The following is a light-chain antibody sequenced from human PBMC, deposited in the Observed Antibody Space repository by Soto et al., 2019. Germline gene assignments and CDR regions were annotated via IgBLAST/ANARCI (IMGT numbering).Light chain of an antibody. J-gene: IGKJ5*01. V-gene: IGKV4-1*01. CDR2: WAS. CDR3: QQYHSTPIT. Sequence: DIVMTQSPDSLAVSLGERASLNCTSSQSVLYSSANKDYIAWYQQKPGQPPKLLIYWASTRQSGVPERFSGSGSGTDFTLTITSLQAGDVAVYYCQQYHSTPITFGQGTRVEIK. CDR1: QSVLYSSANKDY.